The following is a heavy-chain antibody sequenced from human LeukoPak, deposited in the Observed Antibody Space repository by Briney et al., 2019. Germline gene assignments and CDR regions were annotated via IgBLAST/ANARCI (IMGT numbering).Heavy chain of an antibody. D-gene: IGHD3-10*01. CDR2: ISGSGGST. J-gene: IGHJ4*02. CDR3: AKHLDYYGSGSIDY. CDR1: GFTFSSYA. Sequence: GGSLRLSCAASGFTFSSYAMSWVRQAPGKGLEWVSAISGSGGSTYYADSVKGRFTISRDNSKNTLYLQMNSLRAEDTAVYYCAKHLDYYGSGSIDYWGQGTLVTVSS. V-gene: IGHV3-23*01.